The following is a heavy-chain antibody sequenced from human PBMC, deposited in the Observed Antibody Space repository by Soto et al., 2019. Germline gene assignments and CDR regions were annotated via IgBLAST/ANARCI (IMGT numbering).Heavy chain of an antibody. V-gene: IGHV1-8*02. CDR1: GVTFSSYA. Sequence: ASVKVSCKASGVTFSSYAISWVRQATGQGLEWMGWMNPNTGNSGYAQKFQGRVTMTSDTSISTAHMELSSLRSEDTAVYYCARRAETNGWNGFGADKYYFDFWGQGTLVTVSS. J-gene: IGHJ4*02. D-gene: IGHD1-1*01. CDR2: MNPNTGNS. CDR3: ARRAETNGWNGFGADKYYFDF.